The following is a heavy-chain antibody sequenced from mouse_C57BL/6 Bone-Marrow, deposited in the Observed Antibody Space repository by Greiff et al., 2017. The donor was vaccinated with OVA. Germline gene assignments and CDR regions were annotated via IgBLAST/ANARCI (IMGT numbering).Heavy chain of an antibody. Sequence: EVQLVESGGDLVKPGGSLKLSCAASGFTFSSYGMSWVRQTPDKRLEWVATISSGGSYTYYPASVKGRFTISRDNAKNTLYLQMSSLKSEDTAMHYCARPTFYDGLAYWGQGTLVTVSA. CDR1: GFTFSSYG. CDR3: ARPTFYDGLAY. J-gene: IGHJ3*01. V-gene: IGHV5-6*01. D-gene: IGHD2-3*01. CDR2: ISSGGSYT.